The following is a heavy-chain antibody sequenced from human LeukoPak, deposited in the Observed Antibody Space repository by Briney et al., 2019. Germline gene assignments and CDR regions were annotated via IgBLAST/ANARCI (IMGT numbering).Heavy chain of an antibody. D-gene: IGHD3-10*01. Sequence: AASVKVSCKASGYTFTSYGISWVRQAPGQGLEWMGWISAYNGNTNYAQKLQGWVTMTRDTSISTAYMELSRLRSDDTAVYYCARDDGSGTNWFDPWGQGTLVTVSS. CDR2: ISAYNGNT. J-gene: IGHJ5*02. V-gene: IGHV1-18*01. CDR3: ARDDGSGTNWFDP. CDR1: GYTFTSYG.